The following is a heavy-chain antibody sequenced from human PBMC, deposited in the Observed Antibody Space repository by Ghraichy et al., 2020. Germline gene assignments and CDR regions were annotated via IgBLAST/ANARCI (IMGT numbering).Heavy chain of an antibody. Sequence: GGSLRLSCAASGFTFSSSSMNWVRQAPGKGLEWVSSISGSSDNIYYADSVKGRFTISRDNAKNSLYLQLNSLTVEDTAVYYCAGQRGWGWSWFDPWGQGTLVTVSS. CDR3: AGQRGWGWSWFDP. CDR2: ISGSSDNI. CDR1: GFTFSSSS. V-gene: IGHV3-21*01. J-gene: IGHJ5*02. D-gene: IGHD6-19*01.